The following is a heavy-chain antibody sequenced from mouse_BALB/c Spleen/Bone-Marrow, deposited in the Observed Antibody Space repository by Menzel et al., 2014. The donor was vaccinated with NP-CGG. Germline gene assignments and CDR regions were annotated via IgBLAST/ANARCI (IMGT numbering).Heavy chain of an antibody. V-gene: IGHV5-6-3*01. Sequence: EVQLVESGGGLVQPGGSLKLSCVASGFTFSSYGTSWVRQTPDKRLELVATINNNGGSTYYPDSVKGQFTISRDNAKNTLYLQMSSLKSEDTAMYYCARVYGWYFDVWGAGTTVTVSS. CDR1: GFTFSSYG. D-gene: IGHD1-1*01. CDR2: INNNGGST. J-gene: IGHJ1*01. CDR3: ARVYGWYFDV.